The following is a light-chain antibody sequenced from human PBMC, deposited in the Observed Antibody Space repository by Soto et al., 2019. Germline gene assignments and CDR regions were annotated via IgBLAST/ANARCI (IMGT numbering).Light chain of an antibody. CDR2: EGS. J-gene: IGLJ2*01. Sequence: QSALTLPASVSGSPGQSITISCTGTSSDVGSYNLVSWYQQHPGKAPKLMIYEGSKRPSGVSNRFSGSKSGNTASLTISGLQAEEEADYYCCSYAGSSTVFGVGTKLTVL. V-gene: IGLV2-23*01. CDR1: SSDVGSYNL. CDR3: CSYAGSSTV.